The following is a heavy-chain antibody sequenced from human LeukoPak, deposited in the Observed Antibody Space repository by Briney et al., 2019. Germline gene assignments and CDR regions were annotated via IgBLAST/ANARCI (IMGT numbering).Heavy chain of an antibody. CDR2: VYYTGST. D-gene: IGHD3-9*01. J-gene: IGHJ4*02. CDR1: GASVSDSLSY. V-gene: IGHV4-39*01. Sequence: SETLSLTCTVSGASVSDSLSYWGWVRQPPRKGLEWVANVYYTGSTYYNPSLKSRVPMSVDTSKNQFSLKMTSVTAADTAIYYCARLTKGRYFDYIFAFWGQGILVTVSS. CDR3: ARLTKGRYFDYIFAF.